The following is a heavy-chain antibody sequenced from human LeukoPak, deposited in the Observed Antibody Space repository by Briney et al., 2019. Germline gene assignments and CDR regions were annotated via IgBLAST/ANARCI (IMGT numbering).Heavy chain of an antibody. D-gene: IGHD2-2*01. CDR3: ARESHCSSTSCRYRYYFDY. Sequence: PSETLSLTCAVYGGSFSGYYWSWIRQPPGKGLEWIGEINHSGSTSYNPSLKSRVTISVDTSKNQFSLKLSSVTAADTAVYYCARESHCSSTSCRYRYYFDYWGQGTLVTVSS. V-gene: IGHV4-34*01. CDR2: INHSGST. CDR1: GGSFSGYY. J-gene: IGHJ4*02.